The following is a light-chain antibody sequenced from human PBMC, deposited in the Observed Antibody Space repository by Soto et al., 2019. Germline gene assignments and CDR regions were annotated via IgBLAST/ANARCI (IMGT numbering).Light chain of an antibody. J-gene: IGLJ1*01. CDR3: CSYAGSTTLYV. Sequence: QSVLTEPASVSGYPGQSITISCTGTSSDVGSYNLVSWYQQHPGTAPKLMIYEAFKRPSGVSNRFSGSKSGDTASLTISGLQAEDEADYYCCSYAGSTTLYVFGTGTKVTVL. V-gene: IGLV2-23*01. CDR1: SSDVGSYNL. CDR2: EAF.